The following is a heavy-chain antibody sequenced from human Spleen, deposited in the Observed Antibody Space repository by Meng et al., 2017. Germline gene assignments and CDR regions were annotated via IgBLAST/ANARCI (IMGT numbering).Heavy chain of an antibody. CDR1: GGSFSDYY. CDR2: INHSGST. CDR3: ARGPTTMAHDFDY. V-gene: IGHV4-34*01. D-gene: IGHD4-11*01. Sequence: SETLSLTCVVSGGSFSDYYGSWIRQPPGKGLEWIGEINHSGSTNYNPSLESRATISVDTSQNNLSLKLSSVTDADSAVYYCARGPTTMAHDFDYWGQGTLVTVSS. J-gene: IGHJ4*02.